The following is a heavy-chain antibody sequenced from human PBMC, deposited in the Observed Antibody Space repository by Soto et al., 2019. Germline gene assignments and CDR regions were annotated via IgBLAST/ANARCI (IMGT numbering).Heavy chain of an antibody. CDR2: IIPIFGTA. J-gene: IGHJ5*02. CDR3: ARDAACTNGVCYINRGWFDP. V-gene: IGHV1-69*06. CDR1: GGTFSSYA. Sequence: VASVKVSCKASGGTFSSYAISWVRQAPGQGLEWMGGIIPIFGTANYAQKFQGRVTITADKSTSTAYMELSSLRSEDTAVCYCARDAACTNGVCYINRGWFDPWGQGTLVTVS. D-gene: IGHD2-8*01.